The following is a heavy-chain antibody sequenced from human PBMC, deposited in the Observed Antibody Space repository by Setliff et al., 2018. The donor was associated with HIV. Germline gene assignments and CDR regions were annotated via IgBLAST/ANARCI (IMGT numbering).Heavy chain of an antibody. J-gene: IGHJ6*02. CDR3: ARDYYDSSTYPAGDHYYGRGV. Sequence: PAASVKVSCKASGYTFTSYYMHWVRQAPGQGLEWMGIINPSGGSTSYAQKFQGRVTMTRDTSISTAYMELSRLRSDDTAVYYCARDYYDSSTYPAGDHYYGRGVWGQGTTVTVS. D-gene: IGHD3-22*01. V-gene: IGHV1-46*01. CDR2: INPSGGST. CDR1: GYTFTSYY.